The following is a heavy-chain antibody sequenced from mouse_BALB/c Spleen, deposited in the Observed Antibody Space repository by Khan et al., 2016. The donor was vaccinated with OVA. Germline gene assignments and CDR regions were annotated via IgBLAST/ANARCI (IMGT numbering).Heavy chain of an antibody. V-gene: IGHV2-9*02. Sequence: VQLQESGPGLVAPSQSLSITCTVSGFSLTSYGVHWIRQPPGKGLEWLGVIWAGGSTNYNSALMSRLSISKDNSKSQVFLQMNSLQTDDTARYFCARNREADYIDNWGQGTTLTVSS. CDR2: IWAGGST. J-gene: IGHJ2*01. CDR3: ARNREADYIDN. CDR1: GFSLTSYG.